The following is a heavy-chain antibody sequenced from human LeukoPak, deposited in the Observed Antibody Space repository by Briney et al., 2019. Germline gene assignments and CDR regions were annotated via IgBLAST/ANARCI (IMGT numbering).Heavy chain of an antibody. D-gene: IGHD6-13*01. CDR2: ISSSGSTI. CDR3: ARHLSAAYSSSFGY. V-gene: IGHV3-48*04. J-gene: IGHJ4*02. CDR1: GFTFSSYS. Sequence: GGSLRLSCAASGFTFSSYSMNWVRQAPGKGPEWVSYISSSGSTIYYADSVKGRLTISRDNAKNSLYLQMNSLRAEDTAVYYCARHLSAAYSSSFGYWGQGTLVTVSS.